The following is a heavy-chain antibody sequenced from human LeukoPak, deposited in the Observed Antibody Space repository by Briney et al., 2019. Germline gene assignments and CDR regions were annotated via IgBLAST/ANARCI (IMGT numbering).Heavy chain of an antibody. J-gene: IGHJ4*02. D-gene: IGHD3-22*01. CDR2: IHYSGST. V-gene: IGHV4-59*01. CDR3: ARVRDRSSYFYDLDY. Sequence: SXXXYYWXXIRQPPGKGLEWIGCIHYSGSTNYNPSLKSRVTISVDTSKNQFSLKLSSVTAADTAIYYCARVRDRSSYFYDLDYWGQGTLVTVSS. CDR1: SXXXYY.